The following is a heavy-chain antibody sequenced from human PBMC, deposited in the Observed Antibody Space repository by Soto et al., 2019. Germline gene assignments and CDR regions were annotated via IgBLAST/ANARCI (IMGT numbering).Heavy chain of an antibody. CDR3: ARDQKTRKGENWFDP. Sequence: QVQLQESGPGLVKPSGTLSLTCAVSGGSISSSNWWSWVRQPPGKGLEWIGEIYHSGSTNYNPSLQSRVTISVDKSKNQFSLKLSSVTAADTAVYYCARDQKTRKGENWFDPWGQGTLVTVSS. J-gene: IGHJ5*02. CDR2: IYHSGST. V-gene: IGHV4-4*02. CDR1: GGSISSSNW. D-gene: IGHD3-16*01.